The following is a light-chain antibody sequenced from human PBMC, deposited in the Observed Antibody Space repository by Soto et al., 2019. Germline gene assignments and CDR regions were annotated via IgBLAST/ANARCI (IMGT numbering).Light chain of an antibody. J-gene: IGLJ7*01. CDR2: DTS. V-gene: IGLV7-46*01. CDR1: TGAVTSGHY. Sequence: QAVVTQEPSLTVSPGGTVTLTCGSTTGAVTSGHYPYWFQQKPGQAPRTLIFDTSSKHSWTPARFSGSLFGGKAALTLSGAQPEDEAEYYCLLSYSASIVFGGGTQLTVL. CDR3: LLSYSASIV.